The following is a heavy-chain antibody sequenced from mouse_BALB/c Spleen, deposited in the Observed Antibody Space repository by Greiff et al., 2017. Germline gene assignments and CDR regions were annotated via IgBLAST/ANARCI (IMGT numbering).Heavy chain of an antibody. V-gene: IGHV5-17*02. CDR3: ARPVVAPYYAMDY. D-gene: IGHD1-1*01. CDR2: ISSGSSTI. J-gene: IGHJ4*01. Sequence: EVQRVESGGGLVQPGGSRKLSCAASGFTFSSFGMHWVRQAPEKGLEWVAYISSGSSTIYYADTVKGRFTISRDNPKNTLFLQMTSLRSEDTAMYYCARPVVAPYYAMDYWGQGTSVTVSS. CDR1: GFTFSSFG.